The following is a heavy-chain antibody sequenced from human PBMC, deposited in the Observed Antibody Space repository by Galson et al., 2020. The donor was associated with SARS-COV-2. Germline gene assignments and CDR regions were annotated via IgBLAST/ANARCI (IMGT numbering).Heavy chain of an antibody. CDR1: GFDFSSFA. V-gene: IGHV3-48*02. CDR2: ISTGSTSI. Sequence: GGSLTLSCAASGFDFSSFAMNWVRQARGRGLEWISYISTGSTSIFYADSVKGRLTIARDSARNSLFLQMNGLRDEDTAGYYCARASPGLDVWGQGTTVIVSS. J-gene: IGHJ6*02. CDR3: ARASPGLDV.